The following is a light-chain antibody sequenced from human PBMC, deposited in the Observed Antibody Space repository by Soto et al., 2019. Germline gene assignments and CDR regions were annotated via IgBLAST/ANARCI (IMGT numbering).Light chain of an antibody. V-gene: IGLV1-47*01. Sequence: QSVLTQPPSASGTPGQRVTISCSGSSSNIGRNYVYWYQQLPGTAPKLLIYRSNQRPSGVPDRFSGSKSGTSASLAISGLRSEDDADYYCAAWDDSLSAVVFGGGTKVTVL. CDR2: RSN. CDR3: AAWDDSLSAVV. J-gene: IGLJ2*01. CDR1: SSNIGRNY.